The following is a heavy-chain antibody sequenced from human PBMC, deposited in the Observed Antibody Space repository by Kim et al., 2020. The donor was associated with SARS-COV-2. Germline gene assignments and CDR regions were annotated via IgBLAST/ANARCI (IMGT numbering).Heavy chain of an antibody. J-gene: IGHJ6*01. D-gene: IGHD6-13*01. CDR2: ISYDGSNK. Sequence: GGSLRLSCAASGFTFSSYAMHWVRQAPGKGLEWVAVISYDGSNKYYADSVKGRFTISRDNSKNTLYLQMNSLGAEDTAVYYCARDLPSAAAGRVDYYGM. V-gene: IGHV3-30*04. CDR3: ARDLPSAAAGRVDYYGM. CDR1: GFTFSSYA.